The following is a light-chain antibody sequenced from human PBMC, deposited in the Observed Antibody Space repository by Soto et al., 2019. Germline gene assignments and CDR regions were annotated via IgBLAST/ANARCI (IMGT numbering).Light chain of an antibody. CDR3: QHYNSYPWT. V-gene: IGKV1-5*01. J-gene: IGKJ1*01. CDR1: QTINNW. CDR2: HAS. Sequence: DIQMTQSPSTLSASIGDRVTITCRASQTINNWLAWYQQTPGKAPNLLIYHASNLETGVPSRFSGSAFGTEFTLTISGLQPDDSATYYCQHYNSYPWTFGQGTKVEIK.